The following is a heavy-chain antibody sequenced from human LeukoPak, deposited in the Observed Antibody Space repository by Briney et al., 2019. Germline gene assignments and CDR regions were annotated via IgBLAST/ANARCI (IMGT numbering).Heavy chain of an antibody. CDR1: GYTFTNYG. J-gene: IGHJ3*02. Sequence: ASVKVSCKASGYTFTNYGISWVRQAPGQGLEWMGWISTYNGNTNYAQKLQGRVTMTTDTSTSTAYMELSSLRSEDTAVYYCARRVEMATIGNRHDAFDIWGQGTMVTVSS. CDR3: ARRVEMATIGNRHDAFDI. V-gene: IGHV1-18*01. CDR2: ISTYNGNT. D-gene: IGHD5-24*01.